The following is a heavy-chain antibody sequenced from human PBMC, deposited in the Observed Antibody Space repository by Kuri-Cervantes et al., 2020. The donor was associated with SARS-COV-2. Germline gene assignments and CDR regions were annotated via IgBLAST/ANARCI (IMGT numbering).Heavy chain of an antibody. J-gene: IGHJ6*02. D-gene: IGHD3-22*01. CDR1: GGSFSGYY. V-gene: IGHV4-34*01. CDR2: INHSGST. CDR3: ASHKYYYDSRVRGYYYYYGMDV. Sequence: SETLSLTCAVYGGSFSGYYWSWIRQPPGKGLEWIGEINHSGSTNYNPSLKSRVTISVDTSKNQFSLKLSSVTAADTAVYYCASHKYYYDSRVRGYYYYYGMDVWGQGTTVTVSS.